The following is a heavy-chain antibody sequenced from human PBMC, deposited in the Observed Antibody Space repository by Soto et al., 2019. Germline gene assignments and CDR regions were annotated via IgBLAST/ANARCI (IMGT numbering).Heavy chain of an antibody. D-gene: IGHD3-3*01. J-gene: IGHJ6*02. V-gene: IGHV3-48*03. CDR1: GFTFSSYE. CDR2: ISSSGSTI. CDR3: ARDRFEGDYGYYGMDV. Sequence: PGGSLRLSCAASGFTFSSYEMNWVRQAPGKGLEWVSYISSSGSTIYYADSVKGRFTISRDNAKNSLYLQMNSLRAEDTAVYYCARDRFEGDYGYYGMDVWGQGTTVTVSS.